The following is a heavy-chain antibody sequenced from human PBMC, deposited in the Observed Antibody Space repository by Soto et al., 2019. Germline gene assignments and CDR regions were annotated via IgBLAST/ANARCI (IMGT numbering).Heavy chain of an antibody. CDR1: GFTFSSYG. J-gene: IGHJ4*02. CDR3: ARGPDSSGYYATTDFDY. Sequence: GGSLRLSCAASGFTFSSYGMHWVRQAPGKGLEWVAVIWYDGSNKYYADSVKGRFTISRDNSKNTLYLQMNSLRAEDTAVYYCARGPDSSGYYATTDFDYWGQGTLVTVSS. D-gene: IGHD3-22*01. CDR2: IWYDGSNK. V-gene: IGHV3-33*01.